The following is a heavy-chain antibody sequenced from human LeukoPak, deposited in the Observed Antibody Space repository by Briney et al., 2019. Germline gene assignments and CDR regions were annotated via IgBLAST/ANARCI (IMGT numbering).Heavy chain of an antibody. CDR3: ARYVVYGSGIYYFVY. V-gene: IGHV4-39*01. D-gene: IGHD3-10*01. CDR2: IKYSGST. CDR1: GGSITSSSYY. J-gene: IGHJ4*02. Sequence: SETLSLTCTVAGGSITSSSYYWSWIRHPPGKGLEWIASIKYSGSTYHNPSLKSRVTISVDTSKNQFSLKLSSVTAADTTVYYCARYVVYGSGIYYFVYWVQGTLVTVSS.